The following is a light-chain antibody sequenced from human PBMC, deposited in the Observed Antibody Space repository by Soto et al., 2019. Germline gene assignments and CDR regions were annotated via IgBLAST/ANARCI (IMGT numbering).Light chain of an antibody. CDR3: CSYAGSGTPYV. Sequence: QSALTQPASVSGSPGQSITISCTGTSSDVGSYNLVSWYQHNPGKAPKLMIYVVGKRPSGVSSRFSGSKSGNTASLTISGLQAEDEADYYCCSYAGSGTPYVFGTGTKLTVL. V-gene: IGLV2-23*02. CDR2: VVG. J-gene: IGLJ1*01. CDR1: SSDVGSYNL.